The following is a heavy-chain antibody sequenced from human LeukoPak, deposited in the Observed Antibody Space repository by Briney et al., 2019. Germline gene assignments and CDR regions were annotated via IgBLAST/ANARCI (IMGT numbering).Heavy chain of an antibody. CDR3: TGAVAGHPD. V-gene: IGHV4-34*01. Sequence: SETLSLTCAVSGVPFSNYYWRWVRQSPRQGLEWIGEINHSGYTNYNPSLKSRVTMSIDKSKNQFSLILTSVTAADAGVYYCTGAVAGHPDWGQGTLVTVSS. CDR1: GVPFSNYY. D-gene: IGHD6-19*01. CDR2: INHSGYT. J-gene: IGHJ4*02.